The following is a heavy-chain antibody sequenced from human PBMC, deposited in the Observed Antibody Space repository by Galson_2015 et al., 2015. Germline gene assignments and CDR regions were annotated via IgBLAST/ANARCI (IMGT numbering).Heavy chain of an antibody. CDR1: GFTFSSYS. CDR3: ARDYYDSSGYSYFDY. Sequence: SLRLSCAASGFTFSSYSMNWVRRAPGKGLEWVSSISSSSSYIYYADSVKGRFTISRDNAKNSLYLQMNSLRAEDTAVYYCARDYYDSSGYSYFDYWGQGTLVTVSS. J-gene: IGHJ4*02. CDR2: ISSSSSYI. V-gene: IGHV3-21*01. D-gene: IGHD3-22*01.